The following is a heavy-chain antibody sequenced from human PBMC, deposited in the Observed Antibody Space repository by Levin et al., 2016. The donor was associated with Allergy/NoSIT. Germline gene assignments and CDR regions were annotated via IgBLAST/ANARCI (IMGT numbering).Heavy chain of an antibody. D-gene: IGHD4-23*01. CDR1: GSTFSSYA. V-gene: IGHV3-30-3*01. CDR3: ARHMVFDFRGNSGRGFDY. J-gene: IGHJ4*02. CDR2: ISYDGSNK. Sequence: GESLKISCAASGSTFSSYAMHWVRQAPGKGLEWVAVISYDGSNKYYADSVKGRFTISRDNSKNTLYLQMNSLRAEDTAVYYCARHMVFDFRGNSGRGFDYWGQGTLVTVSS.